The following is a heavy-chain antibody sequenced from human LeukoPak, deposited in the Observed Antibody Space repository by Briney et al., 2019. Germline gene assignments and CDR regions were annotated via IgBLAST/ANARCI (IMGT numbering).Heavy chain of an antibody. Sequence: ASVKVSCKASGYTFTGYYMHWVRQAPGQGLEWMGWINPNSGGTNYAQKFQGRVTMTRDTSISTAYMELSRLSSVTAADTAVYYCARGYGDLSYYYYYYMDVWGKGTTVTISS. CDR1: GYTFTGYY. CDR2: INPNSGGT. D-gene: IGHD4-17*01. CDR3: ARGYGDLSYYYYYYMDV. J-gene: IGHJ6*03. V-gene: IGHV1-2*02.